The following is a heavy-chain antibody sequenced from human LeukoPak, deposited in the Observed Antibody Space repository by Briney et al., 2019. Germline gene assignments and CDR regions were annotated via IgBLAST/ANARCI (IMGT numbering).Heavy chain of an antibody. Sequence: SETLSLTCTVSGGSISSGGYYWSWIRQHPGKGLEWIGYIYYSGSTYYNPSLKSRVTISVDTSKNQFSLKLGSVTAADTAVYYCARVAGTYYYYYGMDVWGQGTTVTVSS. CDR3: ARVAGTYYYYYGMDV. V-gene: IGHV4-31*03. J-gene: IGHJ6*02. D-gene: IGHD2-15*01. CDR1: GGSISSGGYY. CDR2: IYYSGST.